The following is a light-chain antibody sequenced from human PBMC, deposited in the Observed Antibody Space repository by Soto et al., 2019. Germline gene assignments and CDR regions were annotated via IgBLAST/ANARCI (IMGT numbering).Light chain of an antibody. V-gene: IGLV2-23*02. CDR3: CSYAGSTTHV. CDR1: SSDGGSYDL. CDR2: DVS. J-gene: IGLJ1*01. Sequence: QSVLTQPASASGSPRQSITTSCTGTSSDGGSYDLVSWYQQHPGKAPYLIVFDVSKRPSGVSSRLSGSNSVNTATRTFSGRQAEDEADYYCCSYAGSTTHVFGTGTKVTVL.